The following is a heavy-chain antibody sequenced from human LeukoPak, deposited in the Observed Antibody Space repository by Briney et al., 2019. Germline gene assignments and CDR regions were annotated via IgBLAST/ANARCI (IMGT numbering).Heavy chain of an antibody. Sequence: GGSLRLSCTTSGFTFSNYAMHWVRQAPGKGLEWVAVISYDESNKYYADSVKGRFTISRDNAKNSLYLQMNSLRVEDTAVYYCARGLWGTSDYWGQGTLVTVSS. J-gene: IGHJ4*02. V-gene: IGHV3-30*04. CDR2: ISYDESNK. D-gene: IGHD2-8*01. CDR3: ARGLWGTSDY. CDR1: GFTFSNYA.